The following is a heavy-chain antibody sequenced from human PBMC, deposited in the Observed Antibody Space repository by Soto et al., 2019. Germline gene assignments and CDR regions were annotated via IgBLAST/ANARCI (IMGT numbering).Heavy chain of an antibody. J-gene: IGHJ4*02. D-gene: IGHD3-16*01. CDR1: GYTFNSYA. CDR2: INAGNGNT. V-gene: IGHV1-3*01. CDR3: ANALGLYYFDY. Sequence: ASVKVSCKASGYTFNSYAMHWVRQAPGQRLEWMGWINAGNGNTKYSQKFQGRVTITRDTSASTAYMELSSLRSEDTAVYYCANALGLYYFDYWGQGTLVTVSS.